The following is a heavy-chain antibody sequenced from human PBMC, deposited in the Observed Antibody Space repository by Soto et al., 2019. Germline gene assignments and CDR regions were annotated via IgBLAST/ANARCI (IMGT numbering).Heavy chain of an antibody. CDR2: ISGSGGST. D-gene: IGHD6-19*01. CDR3: AKAGSELDSSGWYGGGFDY. J-gene: IGHJ4*02. CDR1: GFTFSSYA. V-gene: IGHV3-23*01. Sequence: GGSLRLSCAASGFTFSSYAMSWVRQAPGKGLEWVSAISGSGGSTYYADSVKGRFTISRDNSKNTLYLQMNSLRAEDTAVYYCAKAGSELDSSGWYGGGFDYWGQGTLVTVSS.